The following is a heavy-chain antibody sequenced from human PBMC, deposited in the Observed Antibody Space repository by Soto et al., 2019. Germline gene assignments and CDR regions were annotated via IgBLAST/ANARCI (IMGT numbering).Heavy chain of an antibody. CDR3: ARTKPHDYGDPPGQYYGMDV. J-gene: IGHJ6*02. Sequence: QVQLQESGPGLVKPSQTLSLTCTVSGGSISSGGYYWSWIRQHPGKGLEWSGYIYYSGSTYYNPYLKSRGTISVDTSKSPFSLKLSSVTAADTAVYYCARTKPHDYGDPPGQYYGMDVWGQGTTVTVSS. D-gene: IGHD4-17*01. V-gene: IGHV4-31*03. CDR1: GGSISSGGYY. CDR2: IYYSGST.